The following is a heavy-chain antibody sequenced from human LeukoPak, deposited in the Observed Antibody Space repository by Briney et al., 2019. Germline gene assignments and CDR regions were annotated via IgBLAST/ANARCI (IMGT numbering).Heavy chain of an antibody. CDR3: ARDMDYGSGSSLNWFDP. D-gene: IGHD3-10*01. V-gene: IGHV1-18*01. CDR2: VSTYNGNT. CDR1: GYTFINYG. Sequence: VASVKVSCKISGYTFINYGISWVRQAPGQGLEWMGWVSTYNGNTNYAQNLQDRVTMTTDTSTNTAYMELRSLRSDDTAMYYCARDMDYGSGSSLNWFDPRGQGTLVTVSS. J-gene: IGHJ5*02.